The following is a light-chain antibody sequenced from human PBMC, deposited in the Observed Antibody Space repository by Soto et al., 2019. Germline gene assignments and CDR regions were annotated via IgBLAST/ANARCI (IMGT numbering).Light chain of an antibody. CDR1: QSVSDNH. CDR3: QQYGSSPRFT. J-gene: IGKJ3*01. CDR2: RAS. V-gene: IGKV3-20*01. Sequence: EIVLTQSPGTLSLSPGERATLSCRASQSVSDNHLAWYQQKPGQAPRLLIYRASRRATDNPDRFSGSGSGTEFSLPISRLEPDDYSVYYCQQYGSSPRFTFGHGTKVDI.